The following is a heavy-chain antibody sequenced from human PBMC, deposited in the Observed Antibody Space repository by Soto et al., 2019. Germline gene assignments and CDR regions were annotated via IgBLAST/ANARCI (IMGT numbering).Heavy chain of an antibody. Sequence: PGGSLRLSCAASGFTFSSYAMTWVRQAPGKGLEWVSVISGSGFSTYYADSVKGRFSISRDNSKNTLYLQMNSLRAEDTAVYYCARALYYYGAGSYYKDSSYGMDVWGQGTTVTVSS. CDR3: ARALYYYGAGSYYKDSSYGMDV. CDR1: GFTFSSYA. V-gene: IGHV3-23*01. CDR2: ISGSGFST. J-gene: IGHJ6*02. D-gene: IGHD3-10*01.